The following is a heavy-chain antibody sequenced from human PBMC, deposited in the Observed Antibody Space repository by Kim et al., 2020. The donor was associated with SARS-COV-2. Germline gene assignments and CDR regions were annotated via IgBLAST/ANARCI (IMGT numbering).Heavy chain of an antibody. J-gene: IGHJ6*02. Sequence: SETLSLTCTVSGGSISSSSYYWGWIRQPPGKGLEWIGSIYYSGSTYYNPSLKSRVTISVDTSKNQFSLKLSSVTAADTAVYYCARHGFGPGSYFYSEVGDYGMDVWGQGTTVTVSS. CDR1: GGSISSSSYY. CDR2: IYYSGST. D-gene: IGHD3-10*01. V-gene: IGHV4-39*01. CDR3: ARHGFGPGSYFYSEVGDYGMDV.